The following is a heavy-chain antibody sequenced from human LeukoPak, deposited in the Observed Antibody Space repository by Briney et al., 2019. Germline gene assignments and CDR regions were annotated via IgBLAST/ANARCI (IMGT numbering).Heavy chain of an antibody. CDR1: GFTFSSSW. J-gene: IGHJ4*02. Sequence: GRSLRLSCAASGFTFSSSWMSWVRQAPGKGLEWVANMNQDGSEKYFVDSVKGRFTISRDNAKNSLYLQMNSLRAEDTAVYFCARDHRGVFDYWGQGTLVTVSS. CDR2: MNQDGSEK. D-gene: IGHD3-10*01. V-gene: IGHV3-7*01. CDR3: ARDHRGVFDY.